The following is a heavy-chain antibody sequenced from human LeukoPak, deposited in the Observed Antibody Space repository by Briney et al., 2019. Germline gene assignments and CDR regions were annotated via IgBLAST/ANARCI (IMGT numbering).Heavy chain of an antibody. V-gene: IGHV4-34*01. CDR1: GGSFSGYY. CDR3: ARVDDY. Sequence: SETLSLTCAVYGGSFSGYYWSGLRQPPGKGREWIREINHSGSANYNPPLKIRVTISVATSKPQFSLNVSSVTAADTAVYYCARVDDYWGQGTLVTVSS. J-gene: IGHJ4*02. CDR2: INHSGSA.